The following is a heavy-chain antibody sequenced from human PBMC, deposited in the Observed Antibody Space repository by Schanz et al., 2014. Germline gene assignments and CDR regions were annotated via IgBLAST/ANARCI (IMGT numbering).Heavy chain of an antibody. D-gene: IGHD1-1*01. CDR2: ISRDGTTS. CDR1: GFIFNDYY. Sequence: VQLVESGGGLVQPGRSLRLSCAASGFIFNDYYMNWIRQAPGKGLEWLSYISRDGTTSYYADSVKGRFTISRDNAKNSLYLQMNSLRAEDTAVYYCARDRWDWNNAFDIWGQGTMVTVSS. V-gene: IGHV3-11*01. CDR3: ARDRWDWNNAFDI. J-gene: IGHJ3*02.